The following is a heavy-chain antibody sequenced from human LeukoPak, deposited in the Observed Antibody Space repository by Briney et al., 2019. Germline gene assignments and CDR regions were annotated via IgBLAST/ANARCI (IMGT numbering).Heavy chain of an antibody. J-gene: IGHJ4*02. CDR3: ARGYEMATTDY. D-gene: IGHD5-24*01. CDR1: GGSIGSSSYY. Sequence: SETLSLTCPVSGGSIGSSSYYWGGIRQPPGKGLEWIGSIYYSGSTYYNPSLKSRVTISVDTSKNQFSLKLSSVTAADTAVYYCARGYEMATTDYWGQGTLVAVSS. CDR2: IYYSGST. V-gene: IGHV4-39*07.